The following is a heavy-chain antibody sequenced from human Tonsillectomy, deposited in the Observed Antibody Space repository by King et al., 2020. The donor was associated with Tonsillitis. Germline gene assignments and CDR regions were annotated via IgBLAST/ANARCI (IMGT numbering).Heavy chain of an antibody. J-gene: IGHJ4*02. CDR3: AKGVWGVTLPFDY. CDR1: GFTFSSYA. Sequence: VQLVESGGGLVQPGGSLRLSCAASGFTFSSYAMSWVRQAPGKGLEWVSTISGNVGNTYYADSVKGRFTISRDNSKNTLYLQMNSLRADDTAVYYCAKGVWGVTLPFDYWGQGTLVTVSS. D-gene: IGHD3-10*01. CDR2: ISGNVGNT. V-gene: IGHV3-23*04.